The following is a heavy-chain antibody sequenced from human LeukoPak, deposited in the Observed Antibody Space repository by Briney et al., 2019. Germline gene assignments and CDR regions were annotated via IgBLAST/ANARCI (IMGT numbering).Heavy chain of an antibody. Sequence: SETLSLTCTVSGGSINSYYWSWIRQPPGKGLEWIGYIYYSGSTNYNPSLKSRVTISVDTSKNHFSLKLSSVTAADTAVYYCARLNFGYGHYYYGMDVWGQGTTVTVSS. CDR3: ARLNFGYGHYYYGMDV. CDR1: GGSINSYY. J-gene: IGHJ6*02. CDR2: IYYSGST. V-gene: IGHV4-59*08. D-gene: IGHD5-18*01.